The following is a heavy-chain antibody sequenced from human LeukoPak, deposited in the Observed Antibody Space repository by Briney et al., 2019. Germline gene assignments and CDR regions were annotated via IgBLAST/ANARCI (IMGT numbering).Heavy chain of an antibody. CDR3: ARGEWQQWLVR. D-gene: IGHD6-19*01. J-gene: IGHJ4*02. CDR2: INHSGST. Sequence: SETLSITCAVYGGSFSGYYWSWIRQPPGKGLEWIGEINHSGSTNYNPSLKSRVTISVDTSKNQFSLKLSSVTAADTAVYYCARGEWQQWLVRWGQGTLVTVSS. CDR1: GGSFSGYY. V-gene: IGHV4-34*01.